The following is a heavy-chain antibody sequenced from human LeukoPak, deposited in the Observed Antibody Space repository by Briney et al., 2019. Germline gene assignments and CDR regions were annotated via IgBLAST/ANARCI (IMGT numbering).Heavy chain of an antibody. Sequence: GGSLRLSCAASGFTFSSYGMHWVRQAPGKGLEWVAFIRYDGSVKYYADSVKGRFTISRDNAKNALYLQMNSLRAEDTAVYFCARDYVYAFDYWGQGTLVTVSS. D-gene: IGHD2/OR15-2a*01. J-gene: IGHJ4*02. CDR3: ARDYVYAFDY. CDR1: GFTFSSYG. V-gene: IGHV3-30*02. CDR2: IRYDGSVK.